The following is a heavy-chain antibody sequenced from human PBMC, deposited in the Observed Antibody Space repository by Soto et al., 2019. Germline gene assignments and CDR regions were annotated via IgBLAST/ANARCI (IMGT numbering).Heavy chain of an antibody. CDR1: GGTFSSYA. Sequence: ASVKVSCKASGGTFSSYAISWVRQAPGQGLEWMGGIIPIFGTANYAQKFQGRVTITADESTSTAYMELSSLRSEDTAVYYCARPRSSSSWSGACDIWGQGTMVTVSS. J-gene: IGHJ3*02. CDR3: ARPRSSSSWSGACDI. D-gene: IGHD6-13*01. CDR2: IIPIFGTA. V-gene: IGHV1-69*13.